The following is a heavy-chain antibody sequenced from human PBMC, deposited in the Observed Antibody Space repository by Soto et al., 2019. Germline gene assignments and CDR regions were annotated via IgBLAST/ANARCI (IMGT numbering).Heavy chain of an antibody. CDR2: IWFDGSNK. Sequence: QVQLVESGGGVVQPGRSLRLSCAASGFTFSSYGMHWVRQAPGKGLEGVAVIWFDGSNKFYADSVKGRFTISRDNSNNTVSLQMNSLRDEDSAAYYLATTGPYWGQGTLVTVSS. J-gene: IGHJ4*02. CDR1: GFTFSSYG. V-gene: IGHV3-33*01. CDR3: ATTGPY.